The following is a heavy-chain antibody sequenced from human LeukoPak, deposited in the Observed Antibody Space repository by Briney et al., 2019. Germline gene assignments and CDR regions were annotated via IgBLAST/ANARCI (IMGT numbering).Heavy chain of an antibody. CDR3: AKDPHQRIAVAGYFDY. V-gene: IGHV3-33*06. Sequence: GGSLRLSCAASGLTFIRYGMHWVRQAPGKELEWVAVIWYDGSNKNYADSVKGRFTISRDNSKNTLYLQMNSLRVEDTAVYYCAKDPHQRIAVAGYFDYWGQGTLVTVSS. J-gene: IGHJ4*02. D-gene: IGHD6-19*01. CDR2: IWYDGSNK. CDR1: GLTFIRYG.